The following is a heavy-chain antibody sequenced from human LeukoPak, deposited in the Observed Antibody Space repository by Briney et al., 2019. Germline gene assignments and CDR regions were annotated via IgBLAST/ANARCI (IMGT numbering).Heavy chain of an antibody. CDR3: ARDPGSGTYLDAFDL. D-gene: IGHD1-26*01. V-gene: IGHV4-4*07. Sequence: SETLSLTCTVSGGSISSYYWSWIRQPAGKGLEWIGRIYTSGSTNYSPSLKNRDTMSVDTSKNQFSLKLSSVTAADTAVYYCARDPGSGTYLDAFDLWGQGTMVTVSS. J-gene: IGHJ3*01. CDR1: GGSISSYY. CDR2: IYTSGST.